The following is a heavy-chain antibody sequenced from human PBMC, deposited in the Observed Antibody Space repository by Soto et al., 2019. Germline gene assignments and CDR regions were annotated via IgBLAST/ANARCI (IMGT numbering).Heavy chain of an antibody. J-gene: IGHJ6*02. D-gene: IGHD3-16*01. CDR3: ASLSPSVGDHYYGMDV. CDR1: GYSFTSYW. CDR2: IYPGDSDT. Sequence: GESLKISCKGSGYSFTSYWIGWVRQMPGKGLEWMGIIYPGDSDTRYSPSFQGQVTISADKSISTAYLQWSSLKASDTAMYYCASLSPSVGDHYYGMDVWGQGTTVTVSS. V-gene: IGHV5-51*01.